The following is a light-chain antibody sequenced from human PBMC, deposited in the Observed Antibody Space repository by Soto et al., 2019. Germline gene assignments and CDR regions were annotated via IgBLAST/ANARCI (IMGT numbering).Light chain of an antibody. CDR3: QQYDTSPWA. CDR1: QSVSSNY. Sequence: EIVLTQSPVTLSLSPGERATLSCRASQSVSSNYLAWYQQKPGLAPRLLVYGASRRATGIPDRFSGSGSGTDFTLTISRLEPEDFAVYYCQQYDTSPWAFGQGTKVDIK. CDR2: GAS. V-gene: IGKV3-20*01. J-gene: IGKJ1*01.